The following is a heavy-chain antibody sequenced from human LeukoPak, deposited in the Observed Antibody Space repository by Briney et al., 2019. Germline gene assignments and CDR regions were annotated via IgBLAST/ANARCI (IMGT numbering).Heavy chain of an antibody. J-gene: IGHJ3*02. V-gene: IGHV4-39*01. CDR3: VPTSPGAFDI. CDR1: GGSISSSSYY. CDR2: IYYSGST. Sequence: SETLSLTCTVSGGSISSSSYYWGWIRQPPGKGLEWIGSIYYSGSTYYNPSLKSRVTISVDTSKNQFSLKLSSVTAADTAVYYCVPTSPGAFDIWGQGTMVTVSS. D-gene: IGHD4-11*01.